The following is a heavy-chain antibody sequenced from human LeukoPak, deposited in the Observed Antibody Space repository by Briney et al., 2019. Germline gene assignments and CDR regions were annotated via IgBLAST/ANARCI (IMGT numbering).Heavy chain of an antibody. V-gene: IGHV3-23*01. CDR1: GFTFSSYA. CDR3: AKGSFGDDILTGFDY. CDR2: ISGSGGST. Sequence: GGSLRLSCAASGFTFSSYAMSWVRQAPGKGLEWFSAISGSGGSTYYADSVKGRFTISRDNSKNTLYLQMNSLRAEDTAVYYCAKGSFGDDILTGFDYWGQGTLVTVSS. D-gene: IGHD3-9*01. J-gene: IGHJ4*02.